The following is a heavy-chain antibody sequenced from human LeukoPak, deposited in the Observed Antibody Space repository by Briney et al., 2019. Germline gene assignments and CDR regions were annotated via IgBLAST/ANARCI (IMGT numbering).Heavy chain of an antibody. CDR3: ARDRGLEDDLWSGYYNAYFDY. CDR1: GYTFTGYY. CDR2: INPNSGST. J-gene: IGHJ4*02. V-gene: IGHV1-2*02. D-gene: IGHD3-3*01. Sequence: GASVKVSCKASGYTFTGYYMQSVRQAPGQGLAWMGWINPNSGSTNYAQKFHGRVTMTRDTSIRPAYMELSRLRSDDTTVHYFARDRGLEDDLWSGYYNAYFDYWGQGPLVSV.